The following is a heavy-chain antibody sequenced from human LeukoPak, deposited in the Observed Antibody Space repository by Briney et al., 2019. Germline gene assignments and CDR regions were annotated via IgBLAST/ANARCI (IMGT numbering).Heavy chain of an antibody. CDR2: IYYNGST. J-gene: IGHJ5*02. CDR3: ARVMYGEGVRFDP. CDR1: GGSISNINYS. V-gene: IGHV4-30-2*01. D-gene: IGHD2-8*01. Sequence: RSQTLSLTCTVSGGSISNINYSWSWIRRPPGKGLEWIGYIYYNGSTYYNPALRSRVTISVDRSKNHFSLELNSVTAADTAVYYCARVMYGEGVRFDPWGQGTLVTVSS.